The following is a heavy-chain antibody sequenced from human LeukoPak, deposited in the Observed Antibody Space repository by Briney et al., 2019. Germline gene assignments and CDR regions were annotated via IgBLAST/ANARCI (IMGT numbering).Heavy chain of an antibody. CDR3: ARGGSCSSTSCYTGGFYYYYMDV. D-gene: IGHD2-2*02. J-gene: IGHJ6*03. CDR2: IYFSGST. Sequence: PSETLSLTCTVSGGSINTNYWSWIRQPPGKGLEWLGYIYFSGSTNYNPSLESRVTISVDTSKDQFSLRLTSVTAADTAVYYCARGGSCSSTSCYTGGFYYYYMDVWGKGTTVTVSS. V-gene: IGHV4-59*01. CDR1: GGSINTNY.